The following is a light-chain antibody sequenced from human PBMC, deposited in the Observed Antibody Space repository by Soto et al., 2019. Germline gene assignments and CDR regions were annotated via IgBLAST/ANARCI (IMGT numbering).Light chain of an antibody. V-gene: IGKV3-15*01. CDR1: QSVSSN. J-gene: IGKJ1*01. CDR2: GAS. CDR3: QQYNPYSPWT. Sequence: EIVMTQSPATLSVSPGERATLSCRASQSVSSNLAWYQQKPGQAPRLLIYGASTRATGIPARFSGSGSGTEFTLSISGLQPDDFATYYCQQYNPYSPWTFGQGTKVEIK.